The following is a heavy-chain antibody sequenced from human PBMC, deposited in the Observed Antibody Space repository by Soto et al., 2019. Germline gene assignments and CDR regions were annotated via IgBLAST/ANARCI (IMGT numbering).Heavy chain of an antibody. CDR3: ARHGYNYGGGYFDY. CDR1: GVTVSSNY. J-gene: IGHJ4*02. CDR2: IYSGGST. D-gene: IGHD5-18*01. V-gene: IGHV3-66*04. Sequence: EVQLVESGGGLVQPGGSLRPSCAASGVTVSSNYMSWVRQAPGKGLEWVSVIYSGGSTYYADSVKGRFTISRDNSKNTLYLQMNSLRAEDTAVYYCARHGYNYGGGYFDYWGQGTLVTVSS.